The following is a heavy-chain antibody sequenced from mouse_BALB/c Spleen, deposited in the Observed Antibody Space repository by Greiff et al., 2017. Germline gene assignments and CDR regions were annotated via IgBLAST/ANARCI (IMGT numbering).Heavy chain of an antibody. D-gene: IGHD1-1*01. CDR1: GFNIKDYY. CDR2: IDPENGDT. J-gene: IGHJ2*01. V-gene: IGHV14-4*02. CDR3: NARDYSSSYFDY. Sequence: VQLQQSGAELVRSGASVKLSCTASGFNIKDYYMHWVKQRPEQGLEWIGWIDPENGDTEYAPKFQGKATMTADTSSNTAYLQLSSLTSEDTAVYYCNARDYSSSYFDYWGQGTTLTVSS.